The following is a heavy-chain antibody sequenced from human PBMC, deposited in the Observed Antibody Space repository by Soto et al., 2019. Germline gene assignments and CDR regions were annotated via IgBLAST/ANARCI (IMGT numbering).Heavy chain of an antibody. CDR1: GYTFTSYG. CDR3: ARDRSPLGIAANHD. Sequence: QVQLVQSGAEVKKPGASVKVSCKASGYTFTSYGISWVRQAPGQGLEWMGWISAYNGNTNYAQKLQGRVTMATDTSTSTAYMELRRLRSDDTAVYYCARDRSPLGIAANHDWGQGTLVTVSS. V-gene: IGHV1-18*01. D-gene: IGHD6-13*01. CDR2: ISAYNGNT. J-gene: IGHJ4*02.